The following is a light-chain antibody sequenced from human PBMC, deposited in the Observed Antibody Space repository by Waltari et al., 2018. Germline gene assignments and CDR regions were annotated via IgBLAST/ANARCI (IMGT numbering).Light chain of an antibody. CDR1: QSVSSSY. Sequence: CRASQSVSSSYLAWYQQKPGQAPRLLIYGASSRATGIPDRFSGSGSGADFTLTISRLEPEDFAVYYCQQYGSSPLTFGGGTKVEIK. CDR2: GAS. V-gene: IGKV3-20*01. J-gene: IGKJ4*01. CDR3: QQYGSSPLT.